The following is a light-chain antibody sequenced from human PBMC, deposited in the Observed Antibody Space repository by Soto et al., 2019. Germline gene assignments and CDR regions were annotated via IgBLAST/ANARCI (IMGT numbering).Light chain of an antibody. CDR3: SSYTSSSTLV. CDR1: RSDVGGYNY. J-gene: IGLJ1*01. CDR2: DVS. Sequence: QSALTQPASVSGSPGQSLTIACTGTRSDVGGYNYVSWYQQHPGKAPKLMIYDVSNRPSGVSNRFSGSKSGNTASLTISGLQAEDEADYYCSSYTSSSTLVFGTRTKLTVL. V-gene: IGLV2-14*01.